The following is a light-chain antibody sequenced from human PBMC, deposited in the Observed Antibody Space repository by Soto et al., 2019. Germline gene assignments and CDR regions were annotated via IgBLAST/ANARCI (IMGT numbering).Light chain of an antibody. CDR2: TAS. Sequence: AIRMTQSPSSFSASTGDRVTITCRASQGISSHLAWYQVKPGKAPRLLIYTASYLESGVPSRFSGSGSGTXXXXXXXXXXXXDFAVYYCQQYFSYPLTFGGGTKVEIK. V-gene: IGKV1-8*01. CDR1: QGISSH. J-gene: IGKJ4*01. CDR3: QQYFSYPLT.